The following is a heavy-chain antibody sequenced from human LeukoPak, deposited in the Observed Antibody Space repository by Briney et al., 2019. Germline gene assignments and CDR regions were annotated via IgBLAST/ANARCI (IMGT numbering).Heavy chain of an antibody. CDR3: ARDRGLYTGSYPIDY. CDR2: ISTYNGDT. CDR1: GYTFTSYG. V-gene: IGHV1-18*01. D-gene: IGHD1-26*01. Sequence: ASVKVSCKASGYTFTSYGFSWVRQAPGQGLEWMGWISTYNGDTNYAQKLQGRVTTTTDTSTSTAYMELRSLRSDDTAVYYCARDRGLYTGSYPIDYWGQGTLVIVSS. J-gene: IGHJ4*02.